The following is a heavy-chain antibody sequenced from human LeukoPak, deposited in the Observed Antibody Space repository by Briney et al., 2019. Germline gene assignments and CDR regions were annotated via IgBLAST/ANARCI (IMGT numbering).Heavy chain of an antibody. J-gene: IGHJ4*02. D-gene: IGHD1/OR15-1a*01. Sequence: GGSLRLSCAASGFTFSGSWMSWVRQAPEKGLEWVATIKGDGSGKFYVDSVKGRFAISRDDAKSSLFLQMDRLRSEDTAVYYCTKNTHDYWGQGTLVTVSS. CDR3: TKNTHDY. V-gene: IGHV3-7*01. CDR2: IKGDGSGK. CDR1: GFTFSGSW.